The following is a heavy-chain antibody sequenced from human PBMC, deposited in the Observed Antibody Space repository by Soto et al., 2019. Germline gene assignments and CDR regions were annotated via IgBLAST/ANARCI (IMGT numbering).Heavy chain of an antibody. CDR1: GGSISSGGYY. CDR2: IYYSGST. Sequence: SETLSLTCTVSGGSISSGGYYWSWIRQHPGKGLEWIGYIYYSGSTYYNPSLKSRVTISVDTSKNQFSLKLSSVTAADTAVYYCARVDVVVVPAAIAYFDYWSQGTLVTVSS. CDR3: ARVDVVVVPAAIAYFDY. J-gene: IGHJ4*02. V-gene: IGHV4-31*03. D-gene: IGHD2-2*02.